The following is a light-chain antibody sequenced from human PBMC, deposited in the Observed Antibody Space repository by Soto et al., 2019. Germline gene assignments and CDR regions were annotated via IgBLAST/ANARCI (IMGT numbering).Light chain of an antibody. CDR2: DVY. V-gene: IGLV2-14*03. Sequence: QSVLTQPASVSGSPGQSITISYSGTSSDVGGYNYVSWYQQHPGKAPKLIIYDVYNRPSGISNRFSGSKSGNTASLTIAGLQAEDEADYYFTSFTSRDTGVFGGGTKLTVL. CDR1: SSDVGGYNY. CDR3: TSFTSRDTGV. J-gene: IGLJ3*02.